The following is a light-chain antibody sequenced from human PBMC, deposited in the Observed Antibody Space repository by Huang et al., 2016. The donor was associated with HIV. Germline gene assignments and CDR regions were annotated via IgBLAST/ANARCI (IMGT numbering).Light chain of an antibody. CDR3: QQSYDTPT. Sequence: DIQMTQSPSSLSASVGDRVTITCRASQSIISYLIWYQQKPGKAPKLLIYSASTLQSGVPSSFSGSGAGTDFTLTISSLQPEDFATYYCQQSYDTPTFGQGTKVEIK. V-gene: IGKV1-39*01. J-gene: IGKJ1*01. CDR1: QSIISY. CDR2: SAS.